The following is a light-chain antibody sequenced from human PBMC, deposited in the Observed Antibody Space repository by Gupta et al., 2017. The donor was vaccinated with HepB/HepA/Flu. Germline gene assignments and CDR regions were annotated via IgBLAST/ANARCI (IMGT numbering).Light chain of an antibody. V-gene: IGLV8-61*01. CDR3: VLYMGSGTWV. CDR1: SGSVSTSYY. J-gene: IGLJ3*02. Sequence: QTVATQESSFSVSPGGTVTLTCGLSSGSVSTSYYPSWYQQTPGQAPRTLIYSTNTRSSGVPDRFSGSILGNKAALTITGAQADDESDYYCVLYMGSGTWVFGGGTKLTVL. CDR2: STN.